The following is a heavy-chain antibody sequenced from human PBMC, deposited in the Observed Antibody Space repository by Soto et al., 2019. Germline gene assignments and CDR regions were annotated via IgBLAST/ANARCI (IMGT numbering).Heavy chain of an antibody. Sequence: PGESLKISCQESGYTFTNHWITWVRQMPGKGLEWMGRINPSDSHTNYSPSFQGHVTMSVDKSISTAYLQWSSLKASDSAMYYCARHASYYVSSGYFGTYWGQGTLVTVSS. J-gene: IGHJ4*02. CDR2: INPSDSHT. V-gene: IGHV5-10-1*01. D-gene: IGHD3-22*01. CDR3: ARHASYYVSSGYFGTY. CDR1: GYTFTNHW.